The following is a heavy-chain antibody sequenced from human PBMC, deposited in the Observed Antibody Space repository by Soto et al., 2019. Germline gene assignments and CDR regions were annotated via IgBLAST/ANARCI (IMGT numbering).Heavy chain of an antibody. V-gene: IGHV4-4*02. J-gene: IGHJ4*02. Sequence: SETLSLTCAVSGASLTSGNWWTWVRQSPQRGLEYIGEIFHDGTANYYPSFERRVAMSVDTSRNQFSLKLTSVTAADTAVYFCARLVYDTRLNYMYFDFWGPGTLVTVSS. CDR3: ARLVYDTRLNYMYFDF. D-gene: IGHD3-10*01. CDR1: GASLTSGNW. CDR2: IFHDGTA.